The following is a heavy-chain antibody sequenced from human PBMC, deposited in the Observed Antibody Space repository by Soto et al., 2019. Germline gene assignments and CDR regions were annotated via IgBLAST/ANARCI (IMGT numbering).Heavy chain of an antibody. V-gene: IGHV3-30*18. CDR1: GFTFSSYG. D-gene: IGHD2-15*01. Sequence: GGSLRLSCAASGFTFSSYGMHWVRQAPGKGLEWVAVISYDGSNKYYADSVKGRFTISRDNSKNTLYLQMNSLRAEDTAVYYCAKDAADIVVVVAATYNYYYYMDVWGKGTTVTVSS. CDR3: AKDAADIVVVVAATYNYYYYMDV. CDR2: ISYDGSNK. J-gene: IGHJ6*03.